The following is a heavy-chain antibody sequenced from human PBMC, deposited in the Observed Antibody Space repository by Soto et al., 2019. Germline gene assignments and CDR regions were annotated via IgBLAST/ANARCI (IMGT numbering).Heavy chain of an antibody. CDR3: ARGARTTVYYYGMDV. J-gene: IGHJ6*02. CDR2: MNPNSGNT. V-gene: IGHV1-8*01. Sequence: EASVKVSCKASGYTFTSYDINWVRQATGQGLEWMGWMNPNSGNTGYAQKFQGRVTMTRNTSISTAYLELSSLRSEDTAVYYCARGARTTVYYYGMDVWGQGTTVTVSS. CDR1: GYTFTSYD. D-gene: IGHD4-17*01.